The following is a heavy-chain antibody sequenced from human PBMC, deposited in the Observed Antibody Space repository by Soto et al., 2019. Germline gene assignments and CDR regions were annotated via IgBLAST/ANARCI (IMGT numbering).Heavy chain of an antibody. CDR3: ARGRHLGVGATPGPGWFDP. Sequence: ASVKVSCKDSGYTYTKYGIGWVRQAPGQGLEWIGWISAYNGNTNYAQKLQGKVTMTTDTATNTAYMELRSLRSDDTAVYFCARGRHLGVGATPGPGWFDPWGQGTLVTVSS. D-gene: IGHD2-15*01. V-gene: IGHV1-18*01. J-gene: IGHJ5*02. CDR2: ISAYNGNT. CDR1: GYTYTKYG.